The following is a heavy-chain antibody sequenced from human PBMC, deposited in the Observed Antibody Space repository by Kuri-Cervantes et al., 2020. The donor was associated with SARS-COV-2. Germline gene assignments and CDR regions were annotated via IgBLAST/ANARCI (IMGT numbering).Heavy chain of an antibody. Sequence: SETLSLTFAVYGGSFSGYYWGWIRNPPGKGLEWIGSIYYSGSTYYNPSLKSRVTISVDTSKNQFSLKLSSVTAEDTAVYYCARRPAVAGHYFDYWGQGTLVTVSS. CDR2: IYYSGST. D-gene: IGHD6-19*01. J-gene: IGHJ4*02. CDR1: GGSFSGYY. V-gene: IGHV4-39*01. CDR3: ARRPAVAGHYFDY.